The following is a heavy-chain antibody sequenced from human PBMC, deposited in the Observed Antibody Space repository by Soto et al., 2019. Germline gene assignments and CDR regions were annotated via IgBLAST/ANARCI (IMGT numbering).Heavy chain of an antibody. CDR3: ARAWDCISTSCYPDY. J-gene: IGHJ4*02. CDR2: IYYSGST. Sequence: SETLSLTCTVSGGSISSYYWSWIRQPPGKGLEWIGYIYYSGSTNYNPSLKSRVTISVDTSKNQFSLKLSSVTAADTAVYYCARAWDCISTSCYPDYWGQGTLVTVSS. D-gene: IGHD2-2*01. CDR1: GGSISSYY. V-gene: IGHV4-59*12.